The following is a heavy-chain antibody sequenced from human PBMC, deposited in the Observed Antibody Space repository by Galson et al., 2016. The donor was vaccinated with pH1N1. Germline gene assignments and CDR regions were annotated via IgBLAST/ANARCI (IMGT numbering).Heavy chain of an antibody. CDR1: GFTFDDYA. CDR2: ISWNSGTL. V-gene: IGHV3-9*01. Sequence: SLRLSCAASGFTFDDYAMHWVRQAPGKGLEWVSGISWNSGTLGYADSVKGRFTISRDNAKNSLYLQMSSLRAEDTGVYYCVRGMNVWGQGTTVTVSS. J-gene: IGHJ6*02. CDR3: VRGMNV.